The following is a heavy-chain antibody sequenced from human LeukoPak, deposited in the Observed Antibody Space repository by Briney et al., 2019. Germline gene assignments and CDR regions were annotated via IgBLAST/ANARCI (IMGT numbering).Heavy chain of an antibody. J-gene: IGHJ4*02. D-gene: IGHD4-17*01. Sequence: PSETLSLTCTVSGGSISSYYWSWIRQPPGKEVEWIGYLYYSGSTNYNPSFKSRVTMSVDTSKNQFSLKLNSMTAADTAVYFCARGRYNDYGFDYWGQGTLVTVSS. CDR3: ARGRYNDYGFDY. CDR1: GGSISSYY. CDR2: LYYSGST. V-gene: IGHV4-59*01.